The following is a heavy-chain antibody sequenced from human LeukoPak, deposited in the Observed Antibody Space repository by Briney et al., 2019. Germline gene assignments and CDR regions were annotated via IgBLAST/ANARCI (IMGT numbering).Heavy chain of an antibody. V-gene: IGHV4-34*01. D-gene: IGHD4-23*01. CDR1: GGSFSGYY. CDR2: INHSGNT. J-gene: IGHJ3*02. Sequence: PSETLSLTCAVYGGSFSGYYWSWIRQPPGKGLEWIGEINHSGNTNYNPSLKSRVTISVDTSKNQFSLKLSSVTAADTAVYYCARRRWRRAFDIWGQGTMVTVSS. CDR3: ARRRWRRAFDI.